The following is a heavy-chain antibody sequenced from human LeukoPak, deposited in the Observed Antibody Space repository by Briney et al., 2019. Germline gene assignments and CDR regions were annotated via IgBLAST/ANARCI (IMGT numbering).Heavy chain of an antibody. CDR1: GFTFSSYG. J-gene: IGHJ4*02. CDR2: ISYDGSNK. Sequence: GGSLRLSCAASGFTFSSYGMHWVRQAPGKGLEWVAVISYDGSNKYYADSVKGRFTISRENAKNSLYLQMNSLRAEDTAVYYCARDSTPYDSSGYCYDYWGQGTLVTVSS. V-gene: IGHV3-30*03. D-gene: IGHD3-22*01. CDR3: ARDSTPYDSSGYCYDY.